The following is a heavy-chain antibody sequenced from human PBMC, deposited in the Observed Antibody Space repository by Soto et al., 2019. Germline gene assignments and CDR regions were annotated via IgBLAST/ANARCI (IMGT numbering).Heavy chain of an antibody. J-gene: IGHJ4*02. CDR2: MSYDGSDK. CDR3: AKDPTLPNWNYSLLDY. Sequence: GVSLRLSCAASGFNFSRHGMHWVRQAPGKGLEWVAVMSYDGSDKYYADSVKGRFTISRDNSKNTLYLQMNSLRPEDTAVYYCAKDPTLPNWNYSLLDYWGQGSRVIVSS. V-gene: IGHV3-30*18. D-gene: IGHD1-7*01. CDR1: GFNFSRHG.